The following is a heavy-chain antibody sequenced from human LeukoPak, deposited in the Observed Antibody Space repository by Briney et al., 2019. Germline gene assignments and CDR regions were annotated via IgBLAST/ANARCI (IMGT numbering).Heavy chain of an antibody. V-gene: IGHV1-2*02. Sequence: ASVKVSCKASGYTFTSYYMHWVRQAPGQGLEWMGWINPNSGGTNYAQKFQGRVTMTRDTSISTAYMELSRLRSDDTAVYYCARGYYYDSSGPIFQHWGQGTLVTVSS. J-gene: IGHJ1*01. D-gene: IGHD3-22*01. CDR3: ARGYYYDSSGPIFQH. CDR2: INPNSGGT. CDR1: GYTFTSYY.